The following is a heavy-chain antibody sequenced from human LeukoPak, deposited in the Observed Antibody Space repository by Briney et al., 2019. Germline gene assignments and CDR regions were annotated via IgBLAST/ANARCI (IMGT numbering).Heavy chain of an antibody. D-gene: IGHD3-9*01. V-gene: IGHV4-59*01. CDR3: ARAPYDILTGYYCDY. Sequence: SETLSLTCSVSGGSIGSYYWSWLRQPPGMGLEWIGYIYNNGRTYYNPSLMSRVTMSLDRSRNQFSLNLSSVTAADTAVYYCARAPYDILTGYYCDYWGLGTPVTVSS. CDR2: IYNNGRT. CDR1: GGSIGSYY. J-gene: IGHJ4*02.